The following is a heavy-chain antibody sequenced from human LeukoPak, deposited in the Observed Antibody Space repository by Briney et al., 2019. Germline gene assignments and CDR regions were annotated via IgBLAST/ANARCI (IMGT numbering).Heavy chain of an antibody. CDR3: ASFYCSGGSCYPNWFDP. V-gene: IGHV4-34*01. D-gene: IGHD2-15*01. CDR2: INHSGST. J-gene: IGHJ5*02. CDR1: GGSFSGYY. Sequence: SETLSLNCAVYGGSFSGYYWSWIRQPPGKGLEWIGEINHSGSTNYNPSLKSRVTISVDTSKNQFSLKLSSVTAADTAVYYCASFYCSGGSCYPNWFDPWGQGTLVTVSS.